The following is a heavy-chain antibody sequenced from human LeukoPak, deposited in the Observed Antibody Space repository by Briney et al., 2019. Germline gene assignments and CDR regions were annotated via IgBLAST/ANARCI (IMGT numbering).Heavy chain of an antibody. CDR2: IYYSGST. D-gene: IGHD1-26*01. CDR1: GGSISTYY. CDR3: AREEALGSGSFDY. V-gene: IGHV4-59*01. J-gene: IGHJ4*02. Sequence: SETLSLTCTVPGGSISTYYWSWIRQPPGKGLEWIGYIYYSGSTSYNPSLKSRVTISVDTSKNQFSLKLSSVTAAGTAVYYCAREEALGSGSFDYWGQGTLVTVSS.